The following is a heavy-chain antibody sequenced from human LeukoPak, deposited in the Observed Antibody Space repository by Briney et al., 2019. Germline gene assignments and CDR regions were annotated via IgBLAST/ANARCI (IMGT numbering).Heavy chain of an antibody. CDR1: GYTFTAYY. V-gene: IGHV1-2*02. J-gene: IGHJ4*02. CDR2: INPNSGGT. CDR3: ASDLWGVGPSLVGYYFDH. D-gene: IGHD1-26*01. Sequence: GASVKVSCKASGYTFTAYYMHGLRQAPAQGVDWMGWINPNSGGTNYAQNFQGRVAMTRDTSISTACMELSRLRSDDTAVYYCASDLWGVGPSLVGYYFDHWGQGTLVTVSS.